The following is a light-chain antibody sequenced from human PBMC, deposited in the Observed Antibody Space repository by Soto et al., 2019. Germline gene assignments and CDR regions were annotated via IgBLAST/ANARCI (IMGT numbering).Light chain of an antibody. Sequence: QSALTQPASVSGSPGQSSTISCTGTSSDDGDYNFVSWYQQLPGKAPKLTMYEVSHRPSGVSNRFSGSKSGNTASLTISGLLAEDGAHYYCSSHTTSSIWVFGGGTKLTVL. CDR2: EVS. CDR3: SSHTTSSIWV. J-gene: IGLJ3*02. CDR1: SSDDGDYNF. V-gene: IGLV2-14*03.